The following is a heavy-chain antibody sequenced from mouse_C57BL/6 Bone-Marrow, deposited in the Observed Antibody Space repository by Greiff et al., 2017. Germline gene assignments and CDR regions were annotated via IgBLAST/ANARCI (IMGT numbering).Heavy chain of an antibody. D-gene: IGHD2-4*01. CDR1: GYTFTSYW. V-gene: IGHV1-61*01. J-gene: IGHJ4*01. CDR2: IYPSDSET. CDR3: AMRVYDDCDAEAMDY. Sequence: QVQLQQPGAELVRPGSSVKLSCKASGYTFTSYWLDWVKQRPGHGLEWIGNIYPSDSETHYTQKFKDKATLTVDKSYSTAYMQLSSLTYEDSAVYYCAMRVYDDCDAEAMDYWGQGTSVTVSS.